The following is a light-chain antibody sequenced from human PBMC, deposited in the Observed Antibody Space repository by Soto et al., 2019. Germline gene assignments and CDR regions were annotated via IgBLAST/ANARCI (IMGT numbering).Light chain of an antibody. CDR1: QDISNY. CDR2: AAS. Sequence: DIQMTQSPSSLSASVGDRVTITCRASQDISNYLNWYQRKPGKAPKLLIYAASNLDTGVPSRFSGSGSGTEFTFTISSLQPEDIATYYCQHYNNLLGTFGQGTRWIS. V-gene: IGKV1-33*01. J-gene: IGKJ1*01. CDR3: QHYNNLLGT.